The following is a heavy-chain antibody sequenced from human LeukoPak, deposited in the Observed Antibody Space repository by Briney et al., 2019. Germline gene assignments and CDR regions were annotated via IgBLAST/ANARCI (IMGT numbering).Heavy chain of an antibody. J-gene: IGHJ4*02. CDR1: GFTFSSYG. D-gene: IGHD1-26*01. V-gene: IGHV3-15*01. CDR2: IKSKTDGGTT. Sequence: GRSLRLSCAASGFTFSSYGMHWVRQAPGKGLEWVGRIKSKTDGGTTDYAAPVKGRFTISRDDSKNTLYLQMNSLKTEDTAVYYCTTDPTWELTGHWGQGTLVTVSS. CDR3: TTDPTWELTGH.